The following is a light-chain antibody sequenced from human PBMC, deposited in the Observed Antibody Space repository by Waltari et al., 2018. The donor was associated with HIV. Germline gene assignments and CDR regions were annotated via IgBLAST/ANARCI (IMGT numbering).Light chain of an antibody. CDR3: AVWDGSLSAWL. Sequence: QSVLTQSPSTSASPGQRVTIHCSGTSPTTGNNFVSRYQRLPGTAPKLLIFRNNQRPSGVPDRFSGSKSDTSASLVISVLRSEDEAEYFCAVWDGSLSAWLFGGGTKVAVL. CDR1: SPTTGNNF. CDR2: RNN. V-gene: IGLV1-47*01. J-gene: IGLJ3*02.